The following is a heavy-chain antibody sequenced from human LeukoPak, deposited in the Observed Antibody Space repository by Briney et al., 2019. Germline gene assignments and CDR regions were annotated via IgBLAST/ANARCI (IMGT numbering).Heavy chain of an antibody. CDR2: IYHSGST. J-gene: IGHJ2*01. CDR3: ARVKIVVVPAAKYWYFDL. D-gene: IGHD2-2*01. CDR1: GGSISSGGDS. Sequence: SETLSLTCAVSGGSISSGGDSWSWIRQPPGKGLECIGYIYHSGSTYYNPSLKSRVTISVDRSKNQFSLKLSSVTAADTAVYYCARVKIVVVPAAKYWYFDLWGRGTLVTVSS. V-gene: IGHV4-30-2*01.